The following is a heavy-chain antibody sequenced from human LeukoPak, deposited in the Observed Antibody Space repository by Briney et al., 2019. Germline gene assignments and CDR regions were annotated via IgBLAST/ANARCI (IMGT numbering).Heavy chain of an antibody. D-gene: IGHD4-23*01. Sequence: GGSLRLSCAASGFTFTSYWMHWVRQAPGKGLVWVSRINSDGSSTSYADSVKGRFTISRDNAKKTLYLQMNSLRAEDTAVYYCERETTVGLGYWGQGTLVTVSS. CDR3: ERETTVGLGY. CDR2: INSDGSST. J-gene: IGHJ4*02. CDR1: GFTFTSYW. V-gene: IGHV3-74*01.